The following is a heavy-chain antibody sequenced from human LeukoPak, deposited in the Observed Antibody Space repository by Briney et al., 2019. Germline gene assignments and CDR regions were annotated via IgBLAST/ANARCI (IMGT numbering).Heavy chain of an antibody. CDR3: ARRYCSTTSCYFDY. J-gene: IGHJ4*02. CDR1: GYSINSGYY. V-gene: IGHV4-38-2*01. D-gene: IGHD2-2*01. CDR2: IYHSGST. Sequence: SSETLSLTSAVSGYSINSGYYWGWIRQPPGKGLEWIGNIYHSGSTYYNPSLKSRVTISVDTSKNQFSLKLSSVTAADTAVYYCARRYCSTTSCYFDYWGQGTLVTVSS.